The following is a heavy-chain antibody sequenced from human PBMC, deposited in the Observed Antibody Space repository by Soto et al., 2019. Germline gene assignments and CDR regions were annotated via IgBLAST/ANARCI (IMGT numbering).Heavy chain of an antibody. CDR1: GGSISSSNW. Sequence: SETLSLTCAVSGGSISSSNWWSWVRQPPGKGLEWIGEIYHSGSTNYNPSLKSRVTISVDKSKNQFSLKLSSVTAADTAVYYCARVSAGNYYYYGMDVWGQGTTVTVSS. CDR2: IYHSGST. CDR3: ARVSAGNYYYYGMDV. J-gene: IGHJ6*02. V-gene: IGHV4-4*02.